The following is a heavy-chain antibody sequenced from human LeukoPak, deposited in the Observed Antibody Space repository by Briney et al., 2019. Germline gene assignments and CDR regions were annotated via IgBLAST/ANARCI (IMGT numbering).Heavy chain of an antibody. D-gene: IGHD3-10*01. CDR2: IYTSGST. CDR3: ANTMVRGVISRTYFDY. CDR1: GGSISSGSYY. J-gene: IGHJ4*02. V-gene: IGHV4-61*02. Sequence: PSETLSLTCTVSGGSISSGSYYWSWIRQPAGKGLEWIGRIYTSGSTNYNPSLKSRVTISADTSKNQFSLKLSSVTAADTAVYYCANTMVRGVISRTYFDYWGQGTLVTVSS.